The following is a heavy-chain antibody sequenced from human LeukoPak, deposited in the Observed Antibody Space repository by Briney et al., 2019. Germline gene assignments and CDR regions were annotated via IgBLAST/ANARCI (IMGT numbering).Heavy chain of an antibody. CDR2: IDPRDCDT. Sequence: GASVKVSCKTSGYTFTDYYIHWVRQAPGQGLEWLGWIDPRDCDTNYSEKFRGRVTIPTETSINAAYMELSSLTFDDTAVFFCARVKYYLYAYWGQGTLLTVSS. J-gene: IGHJ4*02. CDR1: GYTFTDYY. V-gene: IGHV1-2*02. D-gene: IGHD2/OR15-2a*01. CDR3: ARVKYYLYAY.